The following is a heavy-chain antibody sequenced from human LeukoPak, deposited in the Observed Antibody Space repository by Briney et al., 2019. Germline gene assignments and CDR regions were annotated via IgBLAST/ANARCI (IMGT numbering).Heavy chain of an antibody. Sequence: SETLSLTCAVYGGSFSGYYWSWIRQPPGKGLEWIGTIYYSGSTYYNPSLKSRVTISVDTSTNLFSLKLSSVTAADTAVYYCARHRIAAADDAFEIWGQGTMVTVSS. V-gene: IGHV4-34*01. CDR2: IYYSGST. J-gene: IGHJ3*02. CDR1: GGSFSGYY. D-gene: IGHD6-13*01. CDR3: ARHRIAAADDAFEI.